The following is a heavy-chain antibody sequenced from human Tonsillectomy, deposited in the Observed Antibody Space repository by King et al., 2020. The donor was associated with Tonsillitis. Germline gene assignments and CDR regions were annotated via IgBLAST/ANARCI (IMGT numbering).Heavy chain of an antibody. Sequence: VQLVESGGGLVQPGGSLRLSCAASGFTFSSYAMHWVRQAPGKGLEWVLGISDGSGTTYYADSVKGRFTISRDNSKNTLYLQMNNLRAEDTALYYCAKPRLSIPLTGGFDYWGQGTLVTVSS. D-gene: IGHD6-25*01. CDR3: AKPRLSIPLTGGFDY. CDR2: ISDGSGTT. CDR1: GFTFSSYA. V-gene: IGHV3-23*04. J-gene: IGHJ4*02.